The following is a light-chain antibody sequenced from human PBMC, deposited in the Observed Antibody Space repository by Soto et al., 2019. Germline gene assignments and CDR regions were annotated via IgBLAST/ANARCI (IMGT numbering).Light chain of an antibody. Sequence: FMLTQPHSLSESPGKTVTISCTRSSGTIASKFVQWYQHRPGSAPTNVIYQDYHTPSGVPHRFSGSIDRSSNSASLTISDLETEDEADYYCQSFDSDNLVVFGGGTKLTVL. J-gene: IGLJ2*01. V-gene: IGLV6-57*04. CDR1: SGTIASKF. CDR2: QDY. CDR3: QSFDSDNLVV.